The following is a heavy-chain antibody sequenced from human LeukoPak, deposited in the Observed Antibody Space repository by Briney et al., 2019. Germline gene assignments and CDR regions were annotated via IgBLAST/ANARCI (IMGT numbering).Heavy chain of an antibody. J-gene: IGHJ4*02. Sequence: PGGSLRLSCAASGGTFSSYAISWVRQAPGQGLEWMGIINPSGGSTSYAQKFQGRVTMTRDMSTSTVYMELSSLRSEDTAVYYCARAESTSLSMVRGVFDYWGQGTLVTVSS. V-gene: IGHV1-46*01. D-gene: IGHD3-10*01. CDR1: GGTFSSYA. CDR2: INPSGGST. CDR3: ARAESTSLSMVRGVFDY.